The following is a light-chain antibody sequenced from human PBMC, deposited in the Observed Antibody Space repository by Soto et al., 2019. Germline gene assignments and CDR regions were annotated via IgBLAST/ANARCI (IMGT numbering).Light chain of an antibody. CDR3: HQANTFPLT. CDR1: QDIGTW. Sequence: DIQMTQSPSSVSASVGDRVTITCRASQDIGTWLAWYQHKPGIAPKLLIYAASTLQSGVPSRFRGTGSGTDFSLTISSVQPEDFASYYCHQANTFPLTFGGGTKVDIK. CDR2: AAS. V-gene: IGKV1-12*01. J-gene: IGKJ4*01.